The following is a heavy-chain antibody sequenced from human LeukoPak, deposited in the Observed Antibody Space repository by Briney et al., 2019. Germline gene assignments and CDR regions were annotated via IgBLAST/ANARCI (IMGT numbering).Heavy chain of an antibody. CDR2: IRSKAYGGTT. Sequence: GGSLRLSCTASGFTFGDYAMSWVRQAPGKGLEWVGFIRSKAYGGTTEYAASVKGRFTISRGDSKSIAYLQMNSLKTEDTAVYYCTRELLWFGESHFDYWGQGTLVTVSS. CDR3: TRELLWFGESHFDY. CDR1: GFTFGDYA. D-gene: IGHD3-10*01. V-gene: IGHV3-49*04. J-gene: IGHJ4*02.